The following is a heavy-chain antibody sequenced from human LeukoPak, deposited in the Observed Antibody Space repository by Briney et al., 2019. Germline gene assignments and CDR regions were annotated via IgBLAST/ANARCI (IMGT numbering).Heavy chain of an antibody. CDR1: GFTFSRSS. CDR2: IDRDSSIT. J-gene: IGHJ4*02. D-gene: IGHD6-19*01. Sequence: GGSLRLSCAASGFTFSRSSMNWVRQAPGKGLEWVSFIDRDSSITYYADSVRGRFIISGDNARNSLFLQMNSLRAEDTAVYFCAAYDSGWYLTYWGQGTLVTVSS. V-gene: IGHV3-48*01. CDR3: AAYDSGWYLTY.